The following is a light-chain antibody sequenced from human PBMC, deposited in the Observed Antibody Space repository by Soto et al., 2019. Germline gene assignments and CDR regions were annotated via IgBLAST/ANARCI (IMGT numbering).Light chain of an antibody. V-gene: IGKV1-5*03. CDR3: QRYNSYSYT. Sequence: DIQMTQSPSTLSASVGDRVTITCRASQSISSWLAWYQQKPGQAPKLLIYKASSLDSGVPARFSGSGSETDFTLTISSLQPDDFATYYCQRYNSYSYTSGQGTKLEIK. CDR1: QSISSW. CDR2: KAS. J-gene: IGKJ2*01.